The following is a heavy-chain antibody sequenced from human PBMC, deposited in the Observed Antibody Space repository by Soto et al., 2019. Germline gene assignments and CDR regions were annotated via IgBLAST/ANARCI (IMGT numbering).Heavy chain of an antibody. D-gene: IGHD4-4*01. Sequence: GGSLRLSCVASGFTFSNFRMNWVRQTPGKGLEWVANIKPDGTAQAYVDSVKGRFTVSRDNAKNSLYLQMNSLRAEDTAMYFCGPSDSSNNPWGQGTLVAVTS. V-gene: IGHV3-7*01. J-gene: IGHJ5*02. CDR2: IKPDGTAQ. CDR3: GPSDSSNNP. CDR1: GFTFSNFR.